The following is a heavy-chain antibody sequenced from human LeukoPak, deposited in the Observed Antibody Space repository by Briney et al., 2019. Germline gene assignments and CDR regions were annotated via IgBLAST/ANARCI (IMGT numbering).Heavy chain of an antibody. CDR1: GFTFSSYS. D-gene: IGHD3-3*01. V-gene: IGHV3-21*01. Sequence: PGRSLRLSCAASGFTFSSYSMNWVRQAPGKGLEWVSAISSSSSHIYYADSVKGRFTISRDNAKNSLYLQMNSLRAEDTAVYYCARVPYDFWSGYPVVGYYFDYWGQGTLVTVSS. J-gene: IGHJ4*02. CDR3: ARVPYDFWSGYPVVGYYFDY. CDR2: ISSSSSHI.